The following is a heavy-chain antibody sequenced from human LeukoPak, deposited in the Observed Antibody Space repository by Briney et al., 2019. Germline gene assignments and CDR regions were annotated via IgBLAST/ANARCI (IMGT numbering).Heavy chain of an antibody. Sequence: GASVKVSCKASGYTFTSYDINWVRQATGQGLEWMGWMNPNSGNTGYAQKFQGRVTMTRNTSVSTAYMELSSLRSEDTAVYYCARVRRAFFWSGHEEYFDYWGQGTLSPSPQ. J-gene: IGHJ4*02. CDR2: MNPNSGNT. D-gene: IGHD3-3*01. V-gene: IGHV1-8*01. CDR1: GYTFTSYD. CDR3: ARVRRAFFWSGHEEYFDY.